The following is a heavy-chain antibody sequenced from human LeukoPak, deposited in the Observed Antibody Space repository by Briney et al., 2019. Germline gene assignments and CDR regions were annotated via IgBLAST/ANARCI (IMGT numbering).Heavy chain of an antibody. Sequence: GGSLRLSCAASGFTFTSYYMHWVRQAPGQGLEWMGIINPSGGSTSYAQKFQGRVTMTRDTSTSTVYMELSSLRSEDTAVYYCASLGMYSSSWSRFVDYYMDVWGKGTTVTVSS. CDR2: INPSGGST. V-gene: IGHV1-46*01. J-gene: IGHJ6*03. D-gene: IGHD6-13*01. CDR1: GFTFTSYY. CDR3: ASLGMYSSSWSRFVDYYMDV.